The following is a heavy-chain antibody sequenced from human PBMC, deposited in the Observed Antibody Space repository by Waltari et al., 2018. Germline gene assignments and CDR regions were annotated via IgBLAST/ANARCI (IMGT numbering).Heavy chain of an antibody. D-gene: IGHD5-18*01. J-gene: IGHJ4*02. CDR3: AKGRGYSYGYCDY. CDR2: ISGSGGST. Sequence: EVQLLESGGGLVQPGGSLRLSCAASGFTFSSYAMRWVRQAPGKGLEWVSAISGSGGSTYYADSVKGRFTISRDNSKNTLYLQMNSLRAEDTAVYYCAKGRGYSYGYCDYWGQGTLVTVSS. V-gene: IGHV3-23*01. CDR1: GFTFSSYA.